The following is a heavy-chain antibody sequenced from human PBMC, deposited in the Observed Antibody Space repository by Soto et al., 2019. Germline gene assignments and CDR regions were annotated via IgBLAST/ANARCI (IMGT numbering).Heavy chain of an antibody. Sequence: GGSLRLSCASSGFTFINYGMHWVRQAPGKGLEWVAIIWHDGNNKYYADSVRGRFIISRDNSKNRLYLQMNSLRAEDTAVYYCASDLVGASDSYGLDVWGQGTPVTVSS. CDR2: IWHDGNNK. CDR1: GFTFINYG. J-gene: IGHJ6*02. CDR3: ASDLVGASDSYGLDV. V-gene: IGHV3-33*01. D-gene: IGHD1-26*01.